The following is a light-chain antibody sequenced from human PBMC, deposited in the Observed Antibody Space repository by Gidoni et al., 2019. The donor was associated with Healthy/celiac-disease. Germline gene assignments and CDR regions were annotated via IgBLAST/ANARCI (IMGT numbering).Light chain of an antibody. J-gene: IGKJ1*01. CDR2: AAS. CDR3: QQYYSTPPWT. CDR1: QGISNS. V-gene: IGKV1-NL1*01. Sequence: DIQMTQSPSSLSAAVGDRVNITCRASQGISNSLAWYQQKPGKAPKLLLYAASRLESGVPSRFSGSGSGTDYTLTISSLQPEDFATYYCQQYYSTPPWTFGQGTKVEIK.